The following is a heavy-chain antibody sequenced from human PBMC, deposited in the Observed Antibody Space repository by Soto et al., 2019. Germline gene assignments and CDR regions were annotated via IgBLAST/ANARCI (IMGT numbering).Heavy chain of an antibody. V-gene: IGHV3-33*01. D-gene: IGHD2-8*01. J-gene: IGHJ6*02. CDR1: GFTFSSYG. Sequence: GGSLRLSCVASGFTFSSYGMHWVRQAPGKGLEWVAVMSYDGSHEYYADSVKGRFTISRDNSKTILYLQMNSLRLEDTAVYYCARGDSTDCSNGVCSFFYNHNMDVWGQGTTVPVSS. CDR2: MSYDGSHE. CDR3: ARGDSTDCSNGVCSFFYNHNMDV.